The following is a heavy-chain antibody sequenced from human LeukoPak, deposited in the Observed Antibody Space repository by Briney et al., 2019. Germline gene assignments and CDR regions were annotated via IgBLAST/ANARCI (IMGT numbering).Heavy chain of an antibody. D-gene: IGHD6-13*01. J-gene: IGHJ6*02. CDR1: GYTFTGYY. CDR2: INPNSGGT. V-gene: IGHV1-2*02. CDR3: ARAGIAAAGHYYYYGMDV. Sequence: ASVKVSCKASGYTFTGYYMHWVRQAPGQGLEWMGWINPNSGGTNYAQKFQGRVTMTRDTSISTAYMELSRLRSDDTAVYYCARAGIAAAGHYYYYGMDVWGQGTTVTVSS.